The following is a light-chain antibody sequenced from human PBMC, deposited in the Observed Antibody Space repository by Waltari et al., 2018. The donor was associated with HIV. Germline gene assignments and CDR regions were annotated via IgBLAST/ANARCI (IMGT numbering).Light chain of an antibody. J-gene: IGLJ3*02. CDR3: SSYTSSSTLV. Sequence: QSALTQPASVSGSPGQSLTISCTATSSDVGGYNFISWYQQPPGKAPKLMIYEVSNRPSGVSNRFSGSKSGNTASLTISGLQAEDEADYYCSSYTSSSTLVFGGGTKLTVL. CDR1: SSDVGGYNF. V-gene: IGLV2-14*01. CDR2: EVS.